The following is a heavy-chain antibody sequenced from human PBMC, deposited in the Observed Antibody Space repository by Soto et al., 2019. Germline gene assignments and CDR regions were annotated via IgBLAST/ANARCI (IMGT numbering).Heavy chain of an antibody. V-gene: IGHV4-31*03. Sequence: SETLSLTCTVSGGSISSGGYYWSWIRQHPGKGLEWIGYIYYSGSTYYNPSLKSRVTISVDTSKNQFSLKLSSVTAADTAVYYCARDQRYSYGYYYFDYWGQGTLVSVS. CDR3: ARDQRYSYGYYYFDY. CDR2: IYYSGST. J-gene: IGHJ4*02. D-gene: IGHD5-18*01. CDR1: GGSISSGGYY.